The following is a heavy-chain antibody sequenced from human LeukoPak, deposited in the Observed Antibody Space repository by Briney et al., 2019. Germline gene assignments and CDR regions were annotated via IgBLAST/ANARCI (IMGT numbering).Heavy chain of an antibody. V-gene: IGHV1-8*03. CDR2: LNPKSGNS. CDR1: GYTFITYD. D-gene: IGHD1-26*01. CDR3: ARGRGGAGLMWSYFDF. J-gene: IGHJ4*02. Sequence: ASVKVSCKASGYTFITYDINWIRQASGQGLEWMGWLNPKSGNSGYGQRFQGRVTFTRNTSISTAYMELSSLRSDDAAVYYCARGRGGAGLMWSYFDFWGQGTLVTVPS.